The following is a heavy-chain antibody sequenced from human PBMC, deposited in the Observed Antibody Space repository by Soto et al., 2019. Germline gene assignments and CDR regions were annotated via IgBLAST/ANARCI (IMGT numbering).Heavy chain of an antibody. V-gene: IGHV2-5*01. Sequence: SGPTLVNPTQTLTLTCTFSGFSLSTSGVGVGWIRQPPGKALEWLALIYWNDDKRYSPSLKSRLTITKDTSKNQVVLTMTNMDPVHKATYYCAHSHYDSSGYYSSFDYWGQGTLVTVSS. CDR2: IYWNDDK. J-gene: IGHJ4*02. D-gene: IGHD3-22*01. CDR3: AHSHYDSSGYYSSFDY. CDR1: GFSLSTSGVG.